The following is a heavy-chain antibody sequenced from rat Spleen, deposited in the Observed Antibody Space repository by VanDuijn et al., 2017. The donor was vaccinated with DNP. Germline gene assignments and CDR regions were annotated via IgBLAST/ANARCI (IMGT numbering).Heavy chain of an antibody. D-gene: IGHD4-3*01. CDR3: VRWNSGHFDY. V-gene: IGHV5-22*01. J-gene: IGHJ2*01. Sequence: EVQLVGSGGGLVQPGGSLKLSCAASGFTFSDYNMAWVRQAPAKGLEWVAYIGSAAYAPYYGDSVKGRFTISRDNAKSTLYLQMNSLRSEDMATYYCVRWNSGHFDYWGQGVMVTVSS. CDR2: IGSAAYAP. CDR1: GFTFSDYN.